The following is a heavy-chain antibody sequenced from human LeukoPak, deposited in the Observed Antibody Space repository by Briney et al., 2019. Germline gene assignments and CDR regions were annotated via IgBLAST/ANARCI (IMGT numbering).Heavy chain of an antibody. CDR3: ARQTPYNGNHYFDY. V-gene: IGHV4-4*09. CDR1: GCSIIGHY. J-gene: IGHJ4*02. D-gene: IGHD1-14*01. CDR2: IYSHENT. Sequence: SETLSLTCTVSGCSIIGHYWSWIRQSPGKEREWIAYIYSHENTNYSPSLNGRATISEDTSKNQVSLKVRSVTTADTAVYYCARQTPYNGNHYFDYWGQGILVTVSS.